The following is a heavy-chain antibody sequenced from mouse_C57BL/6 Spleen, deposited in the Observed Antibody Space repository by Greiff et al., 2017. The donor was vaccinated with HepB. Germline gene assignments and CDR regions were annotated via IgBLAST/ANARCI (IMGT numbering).Heavy chain of an antibody. J-gene: IGHJ3*01. V-gene: IGHV5-4*01. D-gene: IGHD1-1*01. CDR2: ISDGGSYT. Sequence: EVKVVESGGGLVKPGGSLKLSCAASGFTFSSYAMSWVRQTPEKRLEWVATISDGGSYTYYPDNVKGRFTISRDNAENNLYLQMSHLKSEDTAMYYCAREEDYYGSSAWFAYWGQGTLVTVSA. CDR1: GFTFSSYA. CDR3: AREEDYYGSSAWFAY.